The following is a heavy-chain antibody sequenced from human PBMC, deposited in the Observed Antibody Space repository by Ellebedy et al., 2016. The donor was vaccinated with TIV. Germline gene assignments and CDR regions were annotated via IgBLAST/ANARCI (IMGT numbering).Heavy chain of an antibody. CDR2: IKQDGSEK. CDR3: ARDQWLGRAYYFDY. D-gene: IGHD6-19*01. CDR1: GFTFSNYW. Sequence: GGSLRLSCAASGFTFSNYWMSWVRQAPGKGLEWVANIKQDGSEKYYVDSLEGRFSISRDNTKNSMYLQMNSLRDEDTAVYYCARDQWLGRAYYFDYWGQGTLLTVSS. J-gene: IGHJ4*02. V-gene: IGHV3-7*01.